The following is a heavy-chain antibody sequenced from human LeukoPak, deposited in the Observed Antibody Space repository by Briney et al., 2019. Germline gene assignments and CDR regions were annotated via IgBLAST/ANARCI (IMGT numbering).Heavy chain of an antibody. Sequence: GGSLRLSCAASGFTFSNAWMSWVRQAPGKGLEWVGRIKSKTDGGTTDYAAPVKGRFTISRDDSKNTLYLQMNSLKTEDTAVYYCTTLYGSGSYCDHWGQGTLVTVSS. D-gene: IGHD3-10*01. CDR3: TTLYGSGSYCDH. CDR1: GFTFSNAW. V-gene: IGHV3-15*01. J-gene: IGHJ4*02. CDR2: IKSKTDGGTT.